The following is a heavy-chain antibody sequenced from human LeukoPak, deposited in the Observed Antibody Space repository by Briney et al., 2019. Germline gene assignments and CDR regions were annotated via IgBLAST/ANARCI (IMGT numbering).Heavy chain of an antibody. V-gene: IGHV1-3*01. J-gene: IGHJ5*02. CDR1: GYIFTNYA. CDR2: INAGNGNT. D-gene: IGHD1-26*01. Sequence: ASVKVSCKASGYIFTNYAMHWVRQAPGQRLEWMGWINAGNGNTQYSQKFQGRVTFTRDTSASTAYMELSSLGSEDTAVYYCTSDGGSYVSLHRWGQGTLVTVSS. CDR3: TSDGGSYVSLHR.